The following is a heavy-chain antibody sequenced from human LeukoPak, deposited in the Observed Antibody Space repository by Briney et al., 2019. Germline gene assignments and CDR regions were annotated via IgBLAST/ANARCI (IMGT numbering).Heavy chain of an antibody. CDR3: ATPAAGPGAEYSQY. V-gene: IGHV3-21*01. J-gene: IGHJ1*01. CDR2: IDYSSNYI. CDR1: GFSFSSYS. Sequence: PGGSLRLSCAASGFSFSSYSINWVRQAPGKGLEWVSSIDYSSNYIYTADSVKGRFTTSRDNAKNSLDLQMNSLKAEDTAVYYCATPAAGPGAEYSQYWGQGTLVIVSS. D-gene: IGHD6-13*01.